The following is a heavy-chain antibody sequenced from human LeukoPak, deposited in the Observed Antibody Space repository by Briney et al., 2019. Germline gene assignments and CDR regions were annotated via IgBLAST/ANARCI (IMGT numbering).Heavy chain of an antibody. CDR1: GGTFSSYA. J-gene: IGHJ5*02. V-gene: IGHV1-69*13. CDR3: ARVVGRYYDFWSGPINWFDP. Sequence: ASVKVSCKASGGTFSSYAISWVRQAPGQGLEWMGGIIPIFGTANYAQEFQGRVTITADESTSTAYMELSSLRSEDTAVYYCARVVGRYYDFWSGPINWFDPWGQGTLVTVSS. D-gene: IGHD3-3*01. CDR2: IIPIFGTA.